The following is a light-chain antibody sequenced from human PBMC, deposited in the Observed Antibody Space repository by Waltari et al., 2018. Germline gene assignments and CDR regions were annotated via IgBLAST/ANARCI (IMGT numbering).Light chain of an antibody. CDR1: SSDVGGYNY. J-gene: IGLJ2*01. CDR3: CSYAGSYTVV. V-gene: IGLV2-11*01. CDR2: DVS. Sequence: QSALTQPRSVSGSPGQSVTISCTGTSSDVGGYNYVSWYLQHPGNAPKLMIYDVSTRPSGVPDRLAGSKSGNTASLTISGLQAEDEADYYCCSYAGSYTVVFGGGTKLTVL.